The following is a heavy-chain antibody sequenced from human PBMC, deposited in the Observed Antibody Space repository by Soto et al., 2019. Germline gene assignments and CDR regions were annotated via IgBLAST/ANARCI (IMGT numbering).Heavy chain of an antibody. CDR2: IYSGGST. CDR3: AIIPGYSSSWEYYGMDV. Sequence: GSLKPFFSTLGFTVRCKLQNLGRQAPGKGLEWVSVIYSGGSTYYADSVKGRFTISRDNSKNTLYLQMNSLRAEDTAVYYCAIIPGYSSSWEYYGMDVWGQGTTVTVSS. D-gene: IGHD6-13*01. J-gene: IGHJ6*02. V-gene: IGHV3-53*01. CDR1: GFTVRCKL.